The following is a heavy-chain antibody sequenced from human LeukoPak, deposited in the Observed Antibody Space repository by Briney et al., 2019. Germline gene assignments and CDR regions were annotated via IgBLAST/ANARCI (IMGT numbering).Heavy chain of an antibody. CDR2: IYYSGST. D-gene: IGHD2-15*01. J-gene: IGHJ6*02. CDR3: ARGTRYCSGGSCYPPSDYYGMDV. Sequence: SETLSLTCTVSGGSISSYYWSWIRQPPGKGLEWIGYIYYSGSTNYNPSLKSRVTISVDTSKNQFSLKLSSVTAADTAVYYCARGTRYCSGGSCYPPSDYYGMDVWGQGTTVTVSS. CDR1: GGSISSYY. V-gene: IGHV4-59*01.